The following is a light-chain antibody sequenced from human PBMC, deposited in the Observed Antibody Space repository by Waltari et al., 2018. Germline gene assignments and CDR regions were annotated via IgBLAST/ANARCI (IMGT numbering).Light chain of an antibody. CDR3: QQTYSIRHN. J-gene: IGKJ4*01. V-gene: IGKV1-39*01. CDR1: QSISRY. CDR2: SAS. Sequence: IQITQSPFPPSASFGNRVPITCRTSQSISRYLSWYQHKPGEAPKLLLYSASRLQSGVPSRFSGSGSGTEFTLTISGLQPEDFATYYCQQTYSIRHNFGEGTKIEIK.